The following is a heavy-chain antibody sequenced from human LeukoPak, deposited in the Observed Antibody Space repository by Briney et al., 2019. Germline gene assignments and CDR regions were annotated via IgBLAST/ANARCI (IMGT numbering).Heavy chain of an antibody. D-gene: IGHD1-7*01. CDR1: GGSFSNYC. Sequence: SSETLSLTCAVYGGSFSNYCWSWIRQPPGKGLEWIGEINDSGTINYNPSLMSRVTISVDKSKNQFSLKLSSVTAADTAVYYCARRWNYGRNYYIDVWGKGATVSVSS. CDR3: ARRWNYGRNYYIDV. V-gene: IGHV4-34*01. CDR2: INDSGTI. J-gene: IGHJ6*03.